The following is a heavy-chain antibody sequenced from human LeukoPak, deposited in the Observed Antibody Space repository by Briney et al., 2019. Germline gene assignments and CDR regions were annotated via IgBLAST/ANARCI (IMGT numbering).Heavy chain of an antibody. Sequence: RSSETLSLTCTVSGGSISSSSYYWGWIRQPPGKGLEWIGSIYYSGSTYYNPSLKSRVTISVDTSKNQFSLKLSSVTAADTAVYYCARQGYDILTGYYSLPYYFDYWGQGTLVTVSS. CDR1: GGSISSSSYY. V-gene: IGHV4-39*01. D-gene: IGHD3-9*01. CDR3: ARQGYDILTGYYSLPYYFDY. J-gene: IGHJ4*02. CDR2: IYYSGST.